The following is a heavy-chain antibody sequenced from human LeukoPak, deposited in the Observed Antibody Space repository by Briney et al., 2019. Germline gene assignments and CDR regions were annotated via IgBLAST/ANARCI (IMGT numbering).Heavy chain of an antibody. CDR1: GGSISSSSYY. Sequence: SETLSLTCTVSGGSISSSSYYWGWIRQPPGKGLEWIGSIYYSGSTYYNPSLKSRVTISVDTSKNQFSLKLSSVTAADMAVYYCASTPQYYYGSGSYSGWFDPWGQGTLVTVSP. V-gene: IGHV4-39*01. J-gene: IGHJ5*02. D-gene: IGHD3-10*01. CDR3: ASTPQYYYGSGSYSGWFDP. CDR2: IYYSGST.